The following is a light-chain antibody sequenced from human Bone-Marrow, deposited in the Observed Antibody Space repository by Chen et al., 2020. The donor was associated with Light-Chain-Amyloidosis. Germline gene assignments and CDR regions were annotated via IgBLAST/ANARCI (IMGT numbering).Light chain of an antibody. V-gene: IGLV1-47*02. CDR2: RDT. CDR1: TSTIGSSY. J-gene: IGLJ3*02. Sequence: QSVLNQPPSASGTPGQRVTISCSGSTSTIGSSYIYWYRHLPGTAPKLLISRDTPRPSGLSERFYVSKSGTSASLTISGLRSEDEAVYYCATWDCSGSGKGVFCGGTKLTV. CDR3: ATWDCSGSGKGV.